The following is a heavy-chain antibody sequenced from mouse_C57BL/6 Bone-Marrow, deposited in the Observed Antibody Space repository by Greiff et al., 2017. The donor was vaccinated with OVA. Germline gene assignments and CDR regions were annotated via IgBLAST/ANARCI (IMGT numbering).Heavy chain of an antibody. Sequence: VQLKQSGPELAKPGASVKIPCKASGYTFTDYNMDWVKQSHGKSLEWIGDINSNNGGTIYNQKFKGKATLTVDKSSSTAYMELRSLTSEDTAVYYCARGGYYAYDGGAWFAYWGQGTLVTVSA. CDR1: GYTFTDYN. V-gene: IGHV1-18*01. D-gene: IGHD2-2*01. J-gene: IGHJ3*01. CDR3: ARGGYYAYDGGAWFAY. CDR2: INSNNGGT.